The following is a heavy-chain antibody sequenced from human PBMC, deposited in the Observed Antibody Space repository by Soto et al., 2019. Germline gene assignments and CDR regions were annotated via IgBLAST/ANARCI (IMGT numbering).Heavy chain of an antibody. V-gene: IGHV6-1*01. J-gene: IGHJ5*01. CDR1: GDSVSSNSAA. Sequence: PSQTLSLTCAISGDSVSSNSAAWNWIRQSPSRGLEWLGRTYYRSKWYNDYAVSVKSRITINPDTSKNQFSLQLNSVTPEDTAVYYCARAYFSCCSCWAWSNWLDSCGQGTLVTVSS. CDR3: ARAYFSCCSCWAWSNWLDS. CDR2: TYYRSKWYN. D-gene: IGHD2-15*01.